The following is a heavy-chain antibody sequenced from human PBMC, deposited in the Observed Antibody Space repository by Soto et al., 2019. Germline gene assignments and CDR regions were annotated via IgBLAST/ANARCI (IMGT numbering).Heavy chain of an antibody. J-gene: IGHJ4*02. CDR1: GFSLSTSGVG. CDR2: IYWNNDK. D-gene: IGHD3-22*01. Sequence: GSGPTLVNPTQTLTLTCTFSGFSLSTSGVGVGWIRQPPGKALEWLALIYWNNDKRYSPSLKSRLTITKDTSKNQVVLTMTNMDPVDTATYYCAQLVTYYYDGGGLLLHYFDYWGQGTLVTVSS. V-gene: IGHV2-5*01. CDR3: AQLVTYYYDGGGLLLHYFDY.